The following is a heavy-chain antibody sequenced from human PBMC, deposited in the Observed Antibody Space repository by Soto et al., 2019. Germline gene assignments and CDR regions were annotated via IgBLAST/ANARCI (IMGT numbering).Heavy chain of an antibody. CDR3: ATAELEWLRSNHYGISV. D-gene: IGHD5-12*01. CDR1: GVTFSRYE. Sequence: SLRDSWAASGVTFSRYEMNWFRQAPGKGLEWVSYISSSGSTIYYADSVKGRFTISRDNAKNSLYLQMNSLRAEDTAVYYCATAELEWLRSNHYGISVCGQRTTVTVS. V-gene: IGHV3-48*03. J-gene: IGHJ6*02. CDR2: ISSSGSTI.